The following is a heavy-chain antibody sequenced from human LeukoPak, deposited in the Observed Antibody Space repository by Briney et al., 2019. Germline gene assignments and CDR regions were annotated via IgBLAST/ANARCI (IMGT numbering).Heavy chain of an antibody. J-gene: IGHJ4*02. D-gene: IGHD3-22*01. CDR1: GGSFSGYY. CDR3: ARGLYDSSGYYCIFDY. CDR2: INHSGST. V-gene: IGHV4-34*01. Sequence: SETLFLTCAVYGGSFSGYYWSWIRQPPGKGLECIGEINHSGSTNYNPSLKSRVTISVDTSKNQFSLKLSSVTAADTAVYYCARGLYDSSGYYCIFDYWGQGTPVTVSS.